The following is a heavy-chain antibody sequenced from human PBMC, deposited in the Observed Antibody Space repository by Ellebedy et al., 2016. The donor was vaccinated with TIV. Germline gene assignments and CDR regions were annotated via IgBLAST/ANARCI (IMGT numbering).Heavy chain of an antibody. J-gene: IGHJ6*02. D-gene: IGHD1-7*01. V-gene: IGHV3-74*01. CDR1: GFTFSNYW. Sequence: GGSLRLXCAASGFTFSNYWMHWVRQAPGKGLVWVSRINSDGSSTSDADSVKGRFTISRDNAKNSLYLQMNSLRAEDTAVYYCARVNVWNYDLYYYYYYGMDVWGQGTTVTVSS. CDR3: ARVNVWNYDLYYYYYYGMDV. CDR2: INSDGSST.